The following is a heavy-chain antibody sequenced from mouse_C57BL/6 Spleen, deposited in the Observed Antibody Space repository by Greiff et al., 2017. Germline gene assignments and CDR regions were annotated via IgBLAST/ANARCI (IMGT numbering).Heavy chain of an antibody. D-gene: IGHD2-3*01. Sequence: VQLQQPGTELVKPGASGYTFTSYWMHWVKQRPGQGLEWIGNINPSNGGTNYNEKFKSKATLTVDKSSSTAYMQLSSLTSEDSAVYYCARGGYYGNYAMDNWGQGTSVTVSS. J-gene: IGHJ4*01. CDR2: INPSNGGT. CDR1: GYTFTSYW. V-gene: IGHV1-53*01. CDR3: ARGGYYGNYAMDN.